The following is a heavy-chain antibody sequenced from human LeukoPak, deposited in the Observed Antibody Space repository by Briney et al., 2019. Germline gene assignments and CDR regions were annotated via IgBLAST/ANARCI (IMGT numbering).Heavy chain of an antibody. CDR1: GGTFSSYA. J-gene: IGHJ6*02. CDR2: IIPIFGTA. D-gene: IGHD6-6*01. CDR3: ARVSSSYYYYGMDV. Sequence: GASVTVSCKASGGTFSSYAISWVRQAPGQGLEWMGGIIPIFGTANYAQKFQGRVAITADESTSTAYMELSSLRSEDTAVYYCARVSSSYYYYGMDVWGQGTTVTVSS. V-gene: IGHV1-69*01.